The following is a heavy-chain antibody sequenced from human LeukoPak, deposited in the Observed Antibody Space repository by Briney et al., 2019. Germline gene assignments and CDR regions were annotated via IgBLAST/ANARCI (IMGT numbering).Heavy chain of an antibody. CDR2: ISGSGGST. D-gene: IGHD6-19*01. J-gene: IGHJ4*02. CDR3: AKDLDLAVAGTPGYFDY. CDR1: GFTFSSYA. Sequence: GGSLRLSCAASGFTFSSYAMSWVRQAPGKGLEWVSAISGSGGSTYYADSVKGRFTISRDNSKNTLYLQMNSLRTEDTAVYYCAKDLDLAVAGTPGYFDYWGQGTLVTVSS. V-gene: IGHV3-23*01.